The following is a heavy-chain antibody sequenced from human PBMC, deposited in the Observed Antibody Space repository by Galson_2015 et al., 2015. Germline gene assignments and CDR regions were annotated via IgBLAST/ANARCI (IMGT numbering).Heavy chain of an antibody. D-gene: IGHD1-26*01. CDR1: GYTFTSYA. J-gene: IGHJ4*02. V-gene: IGHV1-3*01. CDR3: ARNRGVGPKYYFDY. Sequence: SVQVSCKASGYTFTSYATHWVRQAPGHPLDWMGWITAGTGNTQSSQKFQGRVPLTRHPSASTAYMELSSLRSADTAMYYCARNRGVGPKYYFDYWGQGTLVTVSS. CDR2: ITAGTGNT.